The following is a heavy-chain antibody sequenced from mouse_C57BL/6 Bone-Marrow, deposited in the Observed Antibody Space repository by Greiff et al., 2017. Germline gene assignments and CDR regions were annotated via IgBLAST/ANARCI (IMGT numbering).Heavy chain of an antibody. V-gene: IGHV1-64*01. J-gene: IGHJ2*01. CDR2: IHPNSGNT. CDR3: ASRWFYFDY. Sequence: QVQLQQPGAELVKPGASVKLSCKASGYSFTSYWMYWVKQRPGQGLEWIGMIHPNSGNTNYNEKFKSKATLTVDKSSSTAYMQLSSLTSEDSAVYYCASRWFYFDYWGQGTTLTVSA. D-gene: IGHD2-3*01. CDR1: GYSFTSYW.